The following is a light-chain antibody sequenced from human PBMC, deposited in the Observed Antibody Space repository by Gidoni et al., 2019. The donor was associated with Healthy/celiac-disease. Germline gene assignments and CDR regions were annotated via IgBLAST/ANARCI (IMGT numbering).Light chain of an antibody. V-gene: IGKV3-11*01. J-gene: IGKJ5*01. CDR3: QQRSNWPSIT. Sequence: EIVLTQSPATLSLSPRERATLSCSASQSVSSYLAWYQQKPGQAPRLLIYDASNRATGIPARFSGSGSGTDFTLTISSLEPEDFAVYYCQQRSNWPSITFGQGTRLEIK. CDR1: QSVSSY. CDR2: DAS.